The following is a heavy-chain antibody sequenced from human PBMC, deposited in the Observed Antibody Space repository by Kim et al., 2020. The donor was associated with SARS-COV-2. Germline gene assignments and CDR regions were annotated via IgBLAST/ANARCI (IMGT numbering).Heavy chain of an antibody. V-gene: IGHV3-23*01. CDR1: GFAFSSFA. CDR2: IGGSAGST. J-gene: IGHJ4*02. Sequence: GGSLRLSCAASGFAFSSFALSWVRQAPGKGLEWVSAIGGSAGSTSYADSVKGRFTISRDNSKNTLYLQMNSLRADDTAVYYCAKNYYGSGSSDYRGQGTLVTVSS. D-gene: IGHD3-10*01. CDR3: AKNYYGSGSSDY.